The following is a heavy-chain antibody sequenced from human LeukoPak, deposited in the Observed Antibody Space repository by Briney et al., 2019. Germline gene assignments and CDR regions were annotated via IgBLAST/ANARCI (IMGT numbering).Heavy chain of an antibody. CDR1: GFTFSGSA. Sequence: GGSLRLSCAASGFTFSGSAMHWVRQASGQGLEWVGRIRSKANSYATAYAASVKGRFTISRDDSKNTAYLQMNSLKTEDTAVYYCTVFGVQLWDRDYWGQGILVTVSS. D-gene: IGHD5-18*01. V-gene: IGHV3-73*01. CDR3: TVFGVQLWDRDY. J-gene: IGHJ4*02. CDR2: IRSKANSYAT.